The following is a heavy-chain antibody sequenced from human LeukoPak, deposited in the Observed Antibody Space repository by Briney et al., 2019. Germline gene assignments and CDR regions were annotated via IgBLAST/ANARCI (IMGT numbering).Heavy chain of an antibody. CDR3: ARGRGWYNL. CDR1: GGSFSGYY. J-gene: IGHJ4*02. V-gene: IGHV4-34*01. D-gene: IGHD1-1*01. Sequence: PSETLSLTCAVYGGSFSGYYWSWIRQPPGKGLEWIGEINHSGSTNYNPSLKSRVTISVDTSKNQFSLKLSSVTAADTAVYYCARGRGWYNLWGQGALVTVSS. CDR2: INHSGST.